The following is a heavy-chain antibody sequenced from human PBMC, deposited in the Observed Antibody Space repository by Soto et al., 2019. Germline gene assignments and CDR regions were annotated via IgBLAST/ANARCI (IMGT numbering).Heavy chain of an antibody. J-gene: IGHJ4*02. V-gene: IGHV4-4*07. CDR2: IYTSGST. CDR1: GGSISSYY. CDR3: ARGYEYSSIPVPLD. Sequence: KPSETLSLTCTVSGGSISSYYWSWIRQPAGKGLEWIGRIYTSGSTNYNPSLKSRVTMSVDTSKNQFSLKLSSVTAADTAVYYCARGYEYSSIPVPLDWGQGTLVTVSS. D-gene: IGHD6-6*01.